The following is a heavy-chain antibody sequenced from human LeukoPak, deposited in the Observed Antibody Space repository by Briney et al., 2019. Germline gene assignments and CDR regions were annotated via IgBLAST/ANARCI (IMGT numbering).Heavy chain of an antibody. CDR3: ARAHGDCSSTSCYMDFDF. Sequence: PGRSLRLSCAASGFTFSSYGMHWVRQAPGKGLEWVAVIFDDGSSEYYADSVKGRFTISRDDSKNTLYVQMNSLRAEDTAVYYCARAHGDCSSTSCYMDFDFWGQGTPVTVSS. CDR2: IFDDGSSE. D-gene: IGHD2-2*02. V-gene: IGHV3-33*01. J-gene: IGHJ4*02. CDR1: GFTFSSYG.